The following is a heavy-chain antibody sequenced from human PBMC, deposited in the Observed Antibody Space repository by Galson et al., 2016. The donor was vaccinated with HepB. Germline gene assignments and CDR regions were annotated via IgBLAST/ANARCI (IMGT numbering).Heavy chain of an antibody. CDR3: ARVGDYSVSRGRRDDY. J-gene: IGHJ4*02. CDR1: GYTFINYG. CDR2: IGPYSGNT. V-gene: IGHV1-18*01. D-gene: IGHD2-15*01. Sequence: SVKVSCKASGYTFINYGISWVRQAPGQGLEWIGWIGPYSGNTHSAQKFRDRVDMTKDTSTNTAYLEVGSLRSDDTAVYYCARVGDYSVSRGRRDDYWGQGTLVTVSS.